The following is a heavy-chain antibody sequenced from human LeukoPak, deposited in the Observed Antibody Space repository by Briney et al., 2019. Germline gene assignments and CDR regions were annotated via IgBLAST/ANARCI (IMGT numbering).Heavy chain of an antibody. CDR2: INAGNGKT. D-gene: IGHD3-9*01. CDR1: GYTFTNYA. CDR3: ARGYYDLLTGHVVTYYFDY. Sequence: ASVKVSCKASGYTFTNYAVHWVRQAPGQRLEWMGWINAGNGKTNYSQKFQVRVTLTRDTSASTVHMELSSLRSEDTAVYYCARGYYDLLTGHVVTYYFDYWGQGTLVTVSS. J-gene: IGHJ4*02. V-gene: IGHV1-3*01.